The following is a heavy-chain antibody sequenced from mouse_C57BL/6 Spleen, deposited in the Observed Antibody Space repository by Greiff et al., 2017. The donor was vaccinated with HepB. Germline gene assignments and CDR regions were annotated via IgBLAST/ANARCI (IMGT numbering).Heavy chain of an antibody. J-gene: IGHJ1*03. Sequence: VQLQQSGPELVKPGASVKISCKASGYTFTDYYMNWVKQSHGKSLEWIGDINPNNGGTSYNQKFKGKATLTVDKSSSTAYMELRSLTSEDSAVYYCARGVLRGGYFDVWGTGTTVTVSS. CDR3: ARGVLRGGYFDV. CDR1: GYTFTDYY. V-gene: IGHV1-26*01. D-gene: IGHD1-1*01. CDR2: INPNNGGT.